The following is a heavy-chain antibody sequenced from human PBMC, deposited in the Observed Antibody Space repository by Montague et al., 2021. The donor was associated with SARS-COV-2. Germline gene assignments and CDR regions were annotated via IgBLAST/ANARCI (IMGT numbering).Heavy chain of an antibody. V-gene: IGHV4-39*07. CDR3: ARGARQGYGFRLGSFDS. Sequence: SETLSLTCTVSGDSISHSSYYWGWIRQPPGKGLEWIGSIYYSGSTYYNPSLKSRVTISVDTSKNQFSLKLSSVTAADTAVYYCARGARQGYGFRLGSFDSWGQGTLVTVSS. J-gene: IGHJ4*02. D-gene: IGHD3-10*01. CDR1: GDSISHSSYY. CDR2: IYYSGST.